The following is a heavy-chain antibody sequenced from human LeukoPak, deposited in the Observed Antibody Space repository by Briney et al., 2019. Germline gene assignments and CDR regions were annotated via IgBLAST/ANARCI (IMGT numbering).Heavy chain of an antibody. CDR3: ARDSMVRGVIINPYYYYYMDV. D-gene: IGHD3-10*01. CDR1: GGSFSGYY. J-gene: IGHJ6*03. Sequence: PSETLSLTCAVYGGSFSGYYWSWIRQPPGKGLEWIGEINHSGSTNYNPSLKSRVTISVDTSKNQFSLKLSSVTAADTAVYYCARDSMVRGVIINPYYYYYMDVWGKGTTVTISS. V-gene: IGHV4-34*01. CDR2: INHSGST.